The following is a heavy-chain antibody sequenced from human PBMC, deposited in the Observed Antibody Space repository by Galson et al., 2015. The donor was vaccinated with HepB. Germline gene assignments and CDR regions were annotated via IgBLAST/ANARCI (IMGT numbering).Heavy chain of an antibody. J-gene: IGHJ3*02. Sequence: SLRLSCAASGFTFSSYAMHWVRQAPGKGLEWVAVISYDGSNKYYADSVKGRFTISRDNSKNTLYLQMNSLRAEDTAVYYCARGVERILEVIVVVPAAIPAGTAYDAFDIWGQGTMVTVSS. CDR2: ISYDGSNK. V-gene: IGHV3-30-3*01. CDR1: GFTFSSYA. D-gene: IGHD2-2*02. CDR3: ARGVERILEVIVVVPAAIPAGTAYDAFDI.